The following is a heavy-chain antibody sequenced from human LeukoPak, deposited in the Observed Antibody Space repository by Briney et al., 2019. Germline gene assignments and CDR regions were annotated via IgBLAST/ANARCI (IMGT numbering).Heavy chain of an antibody. D-gene: IGHD6-19*01. CDR2: ISYDGSNK. J-gene: IGHJ4*02. CDR3: AKASRGARLAVAGTLDY. V-gene: IGHV3-30*18. Sequence: GGSLRLSCAASGFTFSSYGMHWVRQAPGKGLEWVAVISYDGSNKYYADSVKGRFTISRDNSKNTLYLQMNSLRAEDTAVYYCAKASRGARLAVAGTLDYWGQGTLVTVSS. CDR1: GFTFSSYG.